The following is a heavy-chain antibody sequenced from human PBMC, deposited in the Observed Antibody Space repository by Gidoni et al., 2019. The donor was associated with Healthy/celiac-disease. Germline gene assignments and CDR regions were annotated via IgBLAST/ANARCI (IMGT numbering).Heavy chain of an antibody. Sequence: QVQLQQWGAGLLKPSETLSLTCAVYGGSFSGYYWSWIRQPPGKGLEWIGEINHSGSTNYNPSLKSRVTISVDTSKNQFSLKLSSVTAADTAVYYCASSTGGTGTTFDYWGQGTLVTVSS. V-gene: IGHV4-34*01. CDR1: GGSFSGYY. CDR2: INHSGST. CDR3: ASSTGGTGTTFDY. J-gene: IGHJ4*02. D-gene: IGHD1-7*01.